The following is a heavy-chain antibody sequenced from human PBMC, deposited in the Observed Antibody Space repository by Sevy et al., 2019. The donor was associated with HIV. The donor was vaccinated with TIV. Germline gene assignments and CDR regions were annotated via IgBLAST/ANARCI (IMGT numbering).Heavy chain of an antibody. V-gene: IGHV4-61*01. CDR3: AREINYDDSSAYLYYFDY. CDR2: IYYSGNT. D-gene: IGHD3-22*01. CDR1: GGSVNSGSYY. Sequence: SETLSLTCTVSGGSVNSGSYYWSWIRQPPGKGLEWIGYIYYSGNTNYNPSLKSRVTISVDTSKNQFSLKLSSVTAADTAVYYCAREINYDDSSAYLYYFDYWGQGTLVTVSS. J-gene: IGHJ4*02.